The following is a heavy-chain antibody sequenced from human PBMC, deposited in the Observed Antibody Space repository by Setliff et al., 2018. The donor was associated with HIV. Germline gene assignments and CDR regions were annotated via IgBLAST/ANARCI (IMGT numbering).Heavy chain of an antibody. J-gene: IGHJ5*02. CDR2: INGDGSST. CDR3: ARGGRPTDEYVWFDP. V-gene: IGHV3-74*01. Sequence: GSLRLSCAASGFTFSSYWMHWVRQAPGKGLVWVSRINGDGSSTTYADSVKGRFTISRDNAKNTLYLQMNSLRAEDTAVYYCARGGRPTDEYVWFDPWGQGTQVTVSS. CDR1: GFTFSSYW. D-gene: IGHD2-15*01.